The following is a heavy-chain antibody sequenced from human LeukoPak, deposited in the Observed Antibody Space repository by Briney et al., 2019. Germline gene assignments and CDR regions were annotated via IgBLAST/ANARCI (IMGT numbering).Heavy chain of an antibody. V-gene: IGHV3-48*02. Sequence: GGSLRLSCAASGFTFSTYNMNWVRQAPGKGLEWVSFISSGSEIIYYADSVKGRFTVSRDNAKNSLYLQMNSLRDEDTAVYYCARDLRLDYWGQGTLVTVSS. CDR2: ISSGSEII. CDR3: ARDLRLDY. J-gene: IGHJ4*02. CDR1: GFTFSTYN.